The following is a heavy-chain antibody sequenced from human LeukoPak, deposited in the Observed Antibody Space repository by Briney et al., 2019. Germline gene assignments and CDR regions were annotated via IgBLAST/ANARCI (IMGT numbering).Heavy chain of an antibody. CDR3: ARNQYSGSYYSAMGY. Sequence: GGSLRVSCAASGFTFSDYYMSWIRQAPGKGLEWVSYISSSGSTIYYADSVKGRFTISRDNAKNSLYLQMNSLRAEDTAVYYCARNQYSGSYYSAMGYWGQGTLVTVSS. D-gene: IGHD1-26*01. CDR1: GFTFSDYY. CDR2: ISSSGSTI. J-gene: IGHJ4*02. V-gene: IGHV3-11*01.